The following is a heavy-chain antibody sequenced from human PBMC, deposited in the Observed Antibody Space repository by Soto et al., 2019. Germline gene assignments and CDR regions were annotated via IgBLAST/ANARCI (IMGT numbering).Heavy chain of an antibody. CDR1: GFTFSSYA. Sequence: LRLSCAASGFTFSSYAMHWVRQAPGKGLEWVAVIWYDGNNKYYADSVKGRFTISRDNSNNTLYVQMTSLRAEDTAVYYCARGLHSLFDYWGQGTLVTVSS. CDR2: IWYDGNNK. CDR3: ARGLHSLFDY. J-gene: IGHJ4*02. V-gene: IGHV3-33*08. D-gene: IGHD2-21*01.